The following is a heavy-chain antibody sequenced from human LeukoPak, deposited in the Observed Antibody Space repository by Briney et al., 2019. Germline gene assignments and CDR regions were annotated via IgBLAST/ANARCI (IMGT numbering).Heavy chain of an antibody. CDR2: INPNSGGT. D-gene: IGHD2-21*01. Sequence: ASVKVSCKASGYTFTGYYMHWVRQAPGQGLEWMGWINPNSGGTNYAQKFQGRVTMTRDTSISTAYMELSRLRSDDTAVYYCARGLCGGDCYNIDPWGQGTLVTVSS. CDR1: GYTFTGYY. CDR3: ARGLCGGDCYNIDP. J-gene: IGHJ5*02. V-gene: IGHV1-2*02.